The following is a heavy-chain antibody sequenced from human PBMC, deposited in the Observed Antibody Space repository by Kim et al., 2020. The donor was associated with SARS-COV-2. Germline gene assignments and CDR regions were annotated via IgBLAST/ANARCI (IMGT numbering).Heavy chain of an antibody. CDR3: ARELTIFGVVTGNWFDP. Sequence: FQGRVTMTRDTSTSTVYMELSSLRSEDTAVYYCARELTIFGVVTGNWFDPWGQGTLVTVSS. V-gene: IGHV1-46*01. J-gene: IGHJ5*02. D-gene: IGHD3-3*01.